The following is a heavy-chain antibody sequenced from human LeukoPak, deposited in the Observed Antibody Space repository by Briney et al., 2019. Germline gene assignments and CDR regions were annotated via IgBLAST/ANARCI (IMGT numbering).Heavy chain of an antibody. D-gene: IGHD3-10*01. CDR3: ARAPTMVRGVIDY. J-gene: IGHJ4*02. V-gene: IGHV4-30-4*08. CDR2: IYYSGST. Sequence: SETLSLTCTVSGGSISSGDYYWSWIRQPPGKGLEWIGYIYYSGSTYYNPSLKSRVTTSVDTSKNQFSLKLSSVTAADTAVYYCARAPTMVRGVIDYWGQGTLVTVSS. CDR1: GGSISSGDYY.